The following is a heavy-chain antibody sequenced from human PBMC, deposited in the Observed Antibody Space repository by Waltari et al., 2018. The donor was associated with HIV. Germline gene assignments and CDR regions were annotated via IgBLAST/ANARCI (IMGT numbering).Heavy chain of an antibody. CDR2: INSGGTTR. J-gene: IGHJ4*01. D-gene: IGHD3-9*01. CDR1: GFSVLHPW. V-gene: IGHV3-74*03. CDR3: ARASHYFEFSTFDGDYYFDV. Sequence: VRLVESGGGSIRTGGSLRLSCAASGFSVLHPWRVSVRTGPGKGLVWVARINSGGTTREYADAVKGRFVISRDNARNTVYLQLNSLRAEDTAVYFCARASHYFEFSTFDGDYYFDVWGRGTRVAVSS.